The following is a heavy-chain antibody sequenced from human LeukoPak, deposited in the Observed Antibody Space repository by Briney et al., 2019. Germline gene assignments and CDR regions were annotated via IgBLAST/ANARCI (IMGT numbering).Heavy chain of an antibody. CDR3: ARAYYHDSSDYYFPLDY. Sequence: GASVKVSCKASGYTFTSYGISWVRQAPGQGLEWMGWISAYNGNTNYAQKLQGRVTMTTDTSTSTAYMELRSLRSEDTAVYYCARAYYHDSSDYYFPLDYWGQGTLVTVSS. D-gene: IGHD3-22*01. V-gene: IGHV1-18*01. CDR1: GYTFTSYG. CDR2: ISAYNGNT. J-gene: IGHJ4*02.